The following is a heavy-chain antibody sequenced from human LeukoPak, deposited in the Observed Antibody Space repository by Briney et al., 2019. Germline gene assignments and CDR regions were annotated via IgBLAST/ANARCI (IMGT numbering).Heavy chain of an antibody. Sequence: GESLKISCKGSGYSFTSYWIGWVRQMPGKGLEWMGIIYPGDSDTRYSPSFQGQVTISADKSISTAYLQWSSLKASDTAMYYCATVHYYDSSAPFNFDYWGQGTLVTVSS. CDR3: ATVHYYDSSAPFNFDY. J-gene: IGHJ4*02. CDR2: IYPGDSDT. D-gene: IGHD3-22*01. CDR1: GYSFTSYW. V-gene: IGHV5-51*01.